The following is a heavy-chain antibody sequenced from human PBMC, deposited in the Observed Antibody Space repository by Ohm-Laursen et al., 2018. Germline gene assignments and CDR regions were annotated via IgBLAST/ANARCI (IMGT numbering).Heavy chain of an antibody. Sequence: GTLSLTCTVSGGSISSYYWSWIRQPAGKGLEWIGRIYTSGSTNYNPSLKSRVTMSVDTSKNQFSLKLSSVTAAGTAVYYCAREGYCSSTSCYTWDYWGQGTLVTVSS. V-gene: IGHV4-4*07. J-gene: IGHJ4*02. CDR1: GGSISSYY. CDR2: IYTSGST. D-gene: IGHD2-2*02. CDR3: AREGYCSSTSCYTWDY.